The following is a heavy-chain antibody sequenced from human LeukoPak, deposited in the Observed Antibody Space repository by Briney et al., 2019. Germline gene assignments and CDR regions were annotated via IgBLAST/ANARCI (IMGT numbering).Heavy chain of an antibody. CDR3: ARGPGGRRGYYPLEDYYYYHYMDV. CDR1: GYTFTSYG. CDR2: IRAYNGNT. J-gene: IGHJ6*03. Sequence: GASVKVSCKASGYTFTSYGINWVRQAPGQGLEWMGWIRAYNGNTNYAQKLQGRVTMTTDTSTSTAYMELRSLTSDDTAVYYCARGPGGRRGYYPLEDYYYYHYMDVWGKGTTVTVSS. V-gene: IGHV1-18*01. D-gene: IGHD3-22*01.